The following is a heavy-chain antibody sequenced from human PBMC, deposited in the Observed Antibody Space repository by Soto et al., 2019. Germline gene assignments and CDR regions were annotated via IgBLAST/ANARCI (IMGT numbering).Heavy chain of an antibody. V-gene: IGHV6-1*01. J-gene: IGHJ4*02. D-gene: IGHD3-22*01. Sequence: QSQTLSLTCAISGDSVSSNSAAWNWIRQSPSRGLEWLGRTYYRSKWYNDYAVSVKSRITINPDTSKNQFSLQLNSVTPEDTAVYYCARDYYDSSGYSAADGFGPYFDYWGQGTLVTVSS. CDR1: GDSVSSNSAA. CDR3: ARDYYDSSGYSAADGFGPYFDY. CDR2: TYYRSKWYN.